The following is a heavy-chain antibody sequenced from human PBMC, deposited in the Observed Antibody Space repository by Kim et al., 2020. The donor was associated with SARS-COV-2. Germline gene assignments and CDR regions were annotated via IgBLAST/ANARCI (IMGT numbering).Heavy chain of an antibody. D-gene: IGHD3-3*01. CDR2: IYSGGSS. CDR1: GFTVSSNY. V-gene: IGHV3-66*01. Sequence: GGSLRLSCAASGFTVSSNYMVWVRLAPGKGLEWVSVIYSGGSSHYADSVKGRFIISRDSSKNTLFLQMNGLRTDDTAVYYYARGFCSGRECFYFDYWGQGTLVTVSS. J-gene: IGHJ4*02. CDR3: ARGFCSGRECFYFDY.